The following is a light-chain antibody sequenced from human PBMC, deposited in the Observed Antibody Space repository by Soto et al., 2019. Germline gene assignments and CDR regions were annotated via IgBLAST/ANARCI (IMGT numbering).Light chain of an antibody. Sequence: QSVLTQPPSASGTPGQRVPISCSGGSSNIGTNAVNWYQQLPGTAPKLLIYNNNQRPSGVPDRFSGSKSGTSASLAISGLQSEDEADYYCAAWDDSLNGYVFGTGTKATVL. V-gene: IGLV1-44*01. J-gene: IGLJ1*01. CDR2: NNN. CDR1: SSNIGTNA. CDR3: AAWDDSLNGYV.